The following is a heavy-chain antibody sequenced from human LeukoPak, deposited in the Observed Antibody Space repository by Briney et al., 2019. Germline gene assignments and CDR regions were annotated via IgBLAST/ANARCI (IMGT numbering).Heavy chain of an antibody. J-gene: IGHJ4*02. Sequence: PGGSLRLSCAASGFTFTNYNMNWVRQAPGKGLEWVSSITSSSRYIYYGDPVKGRFTISRDNAKNSLFLQMNSLRAEDTAVYYCARDRGSYTLHSWGQGTLVTVSS. CDR3: ARDRGSYTLHS. D-gene: IGHD1-26*01. CDR1: GFTFTNYN. V-gene: IGHV3-21*01. CDR2: ITSSSRYI.